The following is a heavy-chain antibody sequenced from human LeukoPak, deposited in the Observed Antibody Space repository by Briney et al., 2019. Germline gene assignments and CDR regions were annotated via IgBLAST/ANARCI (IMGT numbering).Heavy chain of an antibody. J-gene: IGHJ4*02. CDR1: GFTFSDYY. V-gene: IGHV3-11*01. D-gene: IGHD3-22*01. CDR2: ISSSGSTI. CDR3: ARDRDYYDSSGYQPPDY. Sequence: PGGSLRLSCAASGFTFSDYYMSWIRQAPGKGLEWVSYISSSGSTIYYVDSVKGRFTISRDNAKNSLYLQMNSLRAEDTAVYYCARDRDYYDSSGYQPPDYWGQGALVTVSS.